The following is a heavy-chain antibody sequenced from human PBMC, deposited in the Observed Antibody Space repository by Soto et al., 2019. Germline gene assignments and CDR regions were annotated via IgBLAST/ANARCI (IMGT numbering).Heavy chain of an antibody. CDR1: GFTFSNVW. D-gene: IGHD3-3*01. CDR3: ATLNYDLWNAMSRNAP. V-gene: IGHV3-15*01. J-gene: IGHJ5*02. Sequence: EVQLVESGGGLVKPGGSLRLSCAASGFTFSNVWMSWVRQAPGKGLEWVGRIKSKTDGGTTDYAAPVKGRFTISRDDSIRTEYLKMNSLKTEDTAVYYCATLNYDLWNAMSRNAPGGQGTLVTVSS. CDR2: IKSKTDGGTT.